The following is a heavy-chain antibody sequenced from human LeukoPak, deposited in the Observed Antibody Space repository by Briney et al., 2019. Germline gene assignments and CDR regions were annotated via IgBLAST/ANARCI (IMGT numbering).Heavy chain of an antibody. Sequence: EASVKVSCKASGGTFSRYAISWVRQAPGQGLEWMGGIIPIFDTSNYAQKFQGRVTITTDESTSTAYMELSSLRSEDTAVYYCARNPVIYHSSGYYDYWGQGTLVTVSS. D-gene: IGHD3-22*01. J-gene: IGHJ4*02. CDR2: IIPIFDTS. CDR1: GGTFSRYA. CDR3: ARNPVIYHSSGYYDY. V-gene: IGHV1-69*05.